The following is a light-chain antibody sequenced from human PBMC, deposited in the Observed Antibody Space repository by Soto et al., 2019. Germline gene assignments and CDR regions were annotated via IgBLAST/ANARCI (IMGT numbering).Light chain of an antibody. J-gene: IGKJ1*01. V-gene: IGKV1-8*01. Sequence: AIRMTQSPSSLSASTGERVTITCRASQGISSYLAWYQQKPGKAPKLLIYAASTLQSGVPSRFSGSGSGTDVTLTISCLQSEDFATYYCQQYYSYPLTFGQGTKVEIK. CDR2: AAS. CDR1: QGISSY. CDR3: QQYYSYPLT.